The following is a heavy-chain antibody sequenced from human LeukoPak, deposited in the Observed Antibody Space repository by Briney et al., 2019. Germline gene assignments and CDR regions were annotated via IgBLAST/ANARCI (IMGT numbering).Heavy chain of an antibody. CDR3: ARAFRGSPRTGYYYYMDV. D-gene: IGHD3-10*01. CDR1: GYTFTGYY. Sequence: ASVKVSCKASGYTFTGYYMHWVRQAPGQGLEWMGWINPNSGGTNYAQKFQGRVTMTRDTSISTAYMELSRLRSDDTAVYYCARAFRGSPRTGYYYYMDVWGKGTTVTVSS. V-gene: IGHV1-2*02. CDR2: INPNSGGT. J-gene: IGHJ6*03.